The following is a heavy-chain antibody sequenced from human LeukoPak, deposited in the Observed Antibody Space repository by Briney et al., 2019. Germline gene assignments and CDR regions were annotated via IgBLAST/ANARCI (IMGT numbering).Heavy chain of an antibody. Sequence: PSETLSLTCSVSGGSVNSGNYYWSWIRQPPGKGLEWIGYIYYSGSTYYYNPSLESRVTISLDTSKNQFSLKLSSVTAADTAVYYCARDREWELQSLRYFDYWGQGTRVTVSS. D-gene: IGHD1-26*01. V-gene: IGHV4-61*01. CDR2: IYYSGSTY. CDR1: GGSVNSGNYY. J-gene: IGHJ4*02. CDR3: ARDREWELQSLRYFDY.